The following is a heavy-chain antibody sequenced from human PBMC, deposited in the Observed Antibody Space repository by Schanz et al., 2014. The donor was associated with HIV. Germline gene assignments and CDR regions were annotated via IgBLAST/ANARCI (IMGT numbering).Heavy chain of an antibody. D-gene: IGHD3-3*02. CDR3: ARAAFSSEYYYGMDV. CDR1: GGTFSIYD. V-gene: IGHV1-69*01. CDR2: IIPIFGTA. J-gene: IGHJ6*02. Sequence: QVQLVQSGAEVKKPGSSVKVSCKASGGTFSIYDISWVRQAPGQGLEWMGGIIPIFGTANYAQKFQGRVTIIADESTSTAYMELSSLRSADTAVYFCARAAFSSEYYYGMDVWGQGTTVTVSS.